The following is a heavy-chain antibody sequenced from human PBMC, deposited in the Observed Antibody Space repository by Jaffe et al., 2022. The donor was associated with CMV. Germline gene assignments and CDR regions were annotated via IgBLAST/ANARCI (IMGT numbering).Heavy chain of an antibody. J-gene: IGHJ3*02. CDR3: ARYCGGDCYLDAFDI. Sequence: QVQLVQSGAEVKKPGASVKVSCKASGYTFTSYAMHWVRQAPGQRLEWMGWINAGNGNTKYSQKFQGRVTITRDTSASTAYMELSSLRSEDTAVYYCARYCGGDCYLDAFDIWGQGTMVTVSS. CDR1: GYTFTSYA. V-gene: IGHV1-3*01. CDR2: INAGNGNT. D-gene: IGHD2-21*02.